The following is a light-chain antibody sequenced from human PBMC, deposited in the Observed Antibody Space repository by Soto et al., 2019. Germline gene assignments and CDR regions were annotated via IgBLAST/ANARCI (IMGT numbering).Light chain of an antibody. Sequence: QSVLTQPPSVSGALGQRVTISCTGSSSNIGEGYDVHWYLQLPGTSHKLLIYGNINRPSGVPDRFSGSKSGTSASLAITGFQAEDEADYYCQSYDSSLCGVVFGGGTKLTVL. V-gene: IGLV1-40*01. CDR3: QSYDSSLCGVV. CDR1: SSNIGEGYD. CDR2: GNI. J-gene: IGLJ2*01.